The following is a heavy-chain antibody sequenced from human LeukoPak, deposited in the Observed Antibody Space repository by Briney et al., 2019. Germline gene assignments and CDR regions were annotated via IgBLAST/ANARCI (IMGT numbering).Heavy chain of an antibody. D-gene: IGHD3-16*01. CDR2: ISGSGGST. CDR3: AKDQWGYNWFDP. CDR1: GFTSTSYA. J-gene: IGHJ5*02. Sequence: GRSLRLSCAASGFTSTSYAMSWVRQAPGKGLQWVGAISGSGGSTYYADSVKGLFTISRENSKNTLYLQMNSLRAEDTAVYYGAKDQWGYNWFDPWGQGTLVTVSS. V-gene: IGHV3-23*01.